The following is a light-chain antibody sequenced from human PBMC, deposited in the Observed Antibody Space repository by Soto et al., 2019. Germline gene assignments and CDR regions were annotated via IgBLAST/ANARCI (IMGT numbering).Light chain of an antibody. CDR2: GAS. J-gene: IGKJ2*01. CDR3: QHYNNWPFT. CDR1: QSVFSN. V-gene: IGKV3-15*01. Sequence: IVMTQSPATLSVSPGEGATLSCRASQSVFSNLAWYQQKPGQAPRLLISGASARATGIPARFSGSGSGTEFTLTISSLQSEDSAVYYCQHYNNWPFTFCQGTKLEIK.